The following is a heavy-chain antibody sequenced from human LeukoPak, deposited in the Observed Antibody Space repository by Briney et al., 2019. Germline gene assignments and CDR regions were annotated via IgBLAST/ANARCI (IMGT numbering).Heavy chain of an antibody. J-gene: IGHJ4*02. Sequence: ASVKVSCKASGYTFTSYGISWVRQAPGQGLEWMGWISAYNGNTNYAQKLQGRVAMTTDTSTSTAYMELRSLRSDDTAVYYCARAHYDFWSGWVDYWGQGALVTVSS. D-gene: IGHD3-3*01. CDR1: GYTFTSYG. CDR2: ISAYNGNT. CDR3: ARAHYDFWSGWVDY. V-gene: IGHV1-18*01.